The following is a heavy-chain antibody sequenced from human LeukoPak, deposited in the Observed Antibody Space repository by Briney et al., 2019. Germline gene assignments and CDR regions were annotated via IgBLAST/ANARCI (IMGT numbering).Heavy chain of an antibody. CDR2: IYPTGSP. J-gene: IGHJ3*02. D-gene: IGHD3-22*01. CDR1: GGSFSGYY. CDR3: ASGTNAYYYDSSGYYPDAFDI. V-gene: IGHV4-59*10. Sequence: SETLSLTCAVYGGSFSGYYWSWIRQPAGKGLEWIGRIYPTGSPNYNPSLKSRVTISLDKSKNQFSLKLSSVTAADTAVYYCASGTNAYYYDSSGYYPDAFDIWGQGTMVTVSS.